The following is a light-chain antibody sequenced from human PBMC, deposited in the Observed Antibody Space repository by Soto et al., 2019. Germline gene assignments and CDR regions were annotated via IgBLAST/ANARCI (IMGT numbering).Light chain of an antibody. CDR2: DAS. V-gene: IGKV1-5*01. Sequence: DIQMTQSPSTLSAFVGDRVTITCRASQSVSSSLAWYQQKPGKAPKLLIYDASTLASGVPSRFSGSGYGTEFTLTIISLQTGDFATYYCQQYESFSPYTFGQGTRLEI. J-gene: IGKJ2*01. CDR1: QSVSSS. CDR3: QQYESFSPYT.